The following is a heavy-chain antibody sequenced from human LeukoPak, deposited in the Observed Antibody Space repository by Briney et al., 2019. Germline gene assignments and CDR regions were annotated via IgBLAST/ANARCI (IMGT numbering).Heavy chain of an antibody. CDR2: ISYSGDNK. Sequence: GGSLRLSCAASGFNLTNYAMHWVRQAPGKGLEWVTLISYSGDNKYYADSVKGRFTFSRDKSKNTLYLQMNSLRAEDTAVYYCAKDMGEVGGDYKTVLDYWGQGTLVTVSS. V-gene: IGHV3-30*04. CDR1: GFNLTNYA. D-gene: IGHD4-17*01. CDR3: AKDMGEVGGDYKTVLDY. J-gene: IGHJ4*02.